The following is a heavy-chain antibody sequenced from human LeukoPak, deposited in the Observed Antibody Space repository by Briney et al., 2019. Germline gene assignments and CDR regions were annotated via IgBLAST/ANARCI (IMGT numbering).Heavy chain of an antibody. J-gene: IGHJ4*02. Sequence: GGSLRLSCAASGFTFSSYWMSWVRQAPGKGLEWVANIKQDGSEKYYVDSVKGRSTISRDNAKNSLYLQMNSLRAEDTAVYYCAKDQVRGYSYGIKDYWGQGTLVTVSS. D-gene: IGHD5-18*01. CDR2: IKQDGSEK. CDR3: AKDQVRGYSYGIKDY. CDR1: GFTFSSYW. V-gene: IGHV3-7*01.